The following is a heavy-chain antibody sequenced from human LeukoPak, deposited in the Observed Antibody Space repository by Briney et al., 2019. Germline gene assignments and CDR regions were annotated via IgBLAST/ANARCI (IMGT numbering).Heavy chain of an antibody. J-gene: IGHJ4*02. CDR1: GVSFSGYY. CDR2: INHSGST. CDR3: ARGSSRYGVLDY. Sequence: PSETLSLTCAVYGVSFSGYYWSWIRQPPGKGLEWIGEINHSGSTNYNPSLTSRVTISVDTSKNQFSLKLSSVTGADAAVYYCARGSSRYGVLDYWGQGTLVTVSS. V-gene: IGHV4-34*01. D-gene: IGHD1-14*01.